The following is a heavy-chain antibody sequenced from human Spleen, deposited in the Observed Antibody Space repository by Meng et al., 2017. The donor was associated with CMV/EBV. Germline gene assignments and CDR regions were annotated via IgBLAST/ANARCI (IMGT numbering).Heavy chain of an antibody. D-gene: IGHD3-10*01. J-gene: IGHJ4*02. CDR3: ARDHVVRGVYSAY. V-gene: IGHV1-18*01. CDR1: GYRFSEDG. Sequence: KASGYRFSEDGNSWVRQAPGRRPKWMGWVSSYSGDTKYAESFQDRVSMTTDTSTSTVYMELRSLISDDTALYYCARDHVVRGVYSAYWGQGTLVTVSS. CDR2: VSSYSGDT.